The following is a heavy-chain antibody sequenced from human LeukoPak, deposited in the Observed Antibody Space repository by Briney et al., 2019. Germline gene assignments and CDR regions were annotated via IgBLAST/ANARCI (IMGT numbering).Heavy chain of an antibody. D-gene: IGHD3-10*01. V-gene: IGHV3-30*19. Sequence: GGSLRLSCAASGFTFSSYGMHWVRQAPGKGLEWVAVIWYDGSNKYYADSVKGRFTISRDNSKNTLYLQMNSLRAEDTAVYYCAREVGILYYFDYWGQGTLVTVSS. CDR1: GFTFSSYG. CDR2: IWYDGSNK. CDR3: AREVGILYYFDY. J-gene: IGHJ4*02.